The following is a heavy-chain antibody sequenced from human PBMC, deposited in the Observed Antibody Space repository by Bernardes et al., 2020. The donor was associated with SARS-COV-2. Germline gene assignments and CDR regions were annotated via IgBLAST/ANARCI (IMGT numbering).Heavy chain of an antibody. CDR3: AKGRVAATPVWFDP. D-gene: IGHD2-15*01. CDR1: GFTFINYA. J-gene: IGHJ5*02. CDR2: ISGSGGST. Sequence: VGSLRLSCAASGFTFINYAMSWVRQAPGKGLEWVSGISGSGGSTYYADSVKGRFTVSRDNSKNTVTLQMSSLRAEDTAVYYCAKGRVAATPVWFDPWGQGTLVTVSS. V-gene: IGHV3-23*01.